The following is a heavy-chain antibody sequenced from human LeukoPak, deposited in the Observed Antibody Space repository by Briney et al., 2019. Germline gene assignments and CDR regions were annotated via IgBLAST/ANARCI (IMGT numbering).Heavy chain of an antibody. CDR1: GGTFSIYA. V-gene: IGHV1-69*04. CDR2: IIPILGIA. J-gene: IGHJ4*02. Sequence: SVKVSCKASGGTFSIYAISWVRQAPGQGLEWMGRIIPILGIANYAQKFQGRVTITADKSTSTAYMELSSLRSEDTAVYYCARDLSYYDSSGYTTAALDYWGQGTLVTVSS. CDR3: ARDLSYYDSSGYTTAALDY. D-gene: IGHD3-22*01.